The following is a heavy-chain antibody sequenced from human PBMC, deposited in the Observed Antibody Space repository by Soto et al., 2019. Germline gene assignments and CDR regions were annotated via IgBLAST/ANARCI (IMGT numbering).Heavy chain of an antibody. CDR1: GFTFSSYA. D-gene: IGHD3-3*01. V-gene: IGHV3-23*01. CDR2: ISGSGGST. J-gene: IGHJ6*02. CDR3: AKTLYLEWLSNYYYYYGMDV. Sequence: GGSLRLSCAASGFTFSSYAMSWVRQAPGKGLEWVSAISGSGGSTYYADSVKGRFTISRDNSKNTLYLQMNSLRAEDTAVYYCAKTLYLEWLSNYYYYYGMDVWGQGTTVTVSS.